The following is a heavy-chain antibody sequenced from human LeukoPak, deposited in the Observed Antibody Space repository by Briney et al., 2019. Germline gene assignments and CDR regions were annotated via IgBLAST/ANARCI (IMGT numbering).Heavy chain of an antibody. D-gene: IGHD6-19*01. Sequence: SQTLSLTCDISGDSVSSNNGAWNWIRQSPSRGLVWLGRTYYRSKWYNDYAGSLNGRITISPDTSKNQFSLHLNSVTPEDTAVYYCARDLGNTGWYTFDYWGQGILVTVSS. J-gene: IGHJ4*02. V-gene: IGHV6-1*01. CDR3: ARDLGNTGWYTFDY. CDR1: GDSVSSNNGA. CDR2: TYYRSKWYN.